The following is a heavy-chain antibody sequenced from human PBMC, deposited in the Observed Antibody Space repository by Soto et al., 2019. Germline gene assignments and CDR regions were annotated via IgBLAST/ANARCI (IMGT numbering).Heavy chain of an antibody. CDR3: ARDWYSSSSVGDY. J-gene: IGHJ4*02. CDR2: IIPIFGTA. Sequence: SVKVSGKASGGTFSSYAISCVRQAPGQGLEWMGGIIPIFGTANYAQKFQGRVTITADGSTSTAYMELSSLRSEDTAVYYCARDWYSSSSVGDYWGQGTLVTVSS. CDR1: GGTFSSYA. V-gene: IGHV1-69*13. D-gene: IGHD6-6*01.